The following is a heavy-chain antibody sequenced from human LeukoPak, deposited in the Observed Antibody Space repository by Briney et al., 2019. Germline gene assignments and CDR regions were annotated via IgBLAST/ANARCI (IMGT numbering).Heavy chain of an antibody. V-gene: IGHV3-21*04. D-gene: IGHD6-19*01. Sequence: GGSLRLSCAASGFTFSSYSMNWLRQAPGKGLEWVSSINSSSSYIYYADSVKGRFTISRDNAKNSLYLQMNSLGAEDTAVYYCAGGIAVAGTGFFDYWGQGTVVTVSS. CDR1: GFTFSSYS. CDR3: AGGIAVAGTGFFDY. J-gene: IGHJ4*02. CDR2: INSSSSYI.